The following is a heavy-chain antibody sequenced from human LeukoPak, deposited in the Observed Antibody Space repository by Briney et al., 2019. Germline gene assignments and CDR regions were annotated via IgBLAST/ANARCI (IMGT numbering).Heavy chain of an antibody. CDR2: ISSDGSDK. Sequence: GGSLRLSCAASGFTFSPHAMHWVRQAPGKGLKWVAVISSDGSDKYYADSVKGRFTISRDNSKNTLYLQMNSLRAEDTAVYYCAKDWGYYYGSGSYFDYWGQGTLVTVSS. CDR3: AKDWGYYYGSGSYFDY. V-gene: IGHV3-30-3*01. D-gene: IGHD3-10*01. J-gene: IGHJ4*02. CDR1: GFTFSPHA.